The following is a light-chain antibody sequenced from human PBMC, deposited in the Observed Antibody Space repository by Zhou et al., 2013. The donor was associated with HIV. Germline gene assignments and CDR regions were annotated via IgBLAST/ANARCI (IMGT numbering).Light chain of an antibody. CDR2: DAS. Sequence: VLTQSPGTLSLSPGERATLSCRASQSVSSYLAWYQQKPGQAPRLLIYDASNRATGIPARFSGSGSGTDFTLTISSLEPEDFAVYYCQQRSNWPPTFGQGTRLEIK. CDR3: QQRSNWPPT. V-gene: IGKV3-11*01. CDR1: QSVSSY. J-gene: IGKJ5*01.